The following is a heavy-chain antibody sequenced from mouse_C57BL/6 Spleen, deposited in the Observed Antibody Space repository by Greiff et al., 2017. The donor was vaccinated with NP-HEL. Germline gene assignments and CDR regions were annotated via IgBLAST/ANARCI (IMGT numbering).Heavy chain of an antibody. CDR3: ARSHYYGSSYGGYWYFDV. D-gene: IGHD1-1*01. J-gene: IGHJ1*03. CDR1: GYTFTGYW. CDR2: ILPGSGST. Sequence: VQLQQSGAELMKPGASVKLSCKATGYTFTGYWIEWVKQRPGHGLEWIGEILPGSGSTNYNEKFKGKATFTADTSSNTAYMQLSSLTTEDSAIYYCARSHYYGSSYGGYWYFDVWGTGTTVTVSS. V-gene: IGHV1-9*01.